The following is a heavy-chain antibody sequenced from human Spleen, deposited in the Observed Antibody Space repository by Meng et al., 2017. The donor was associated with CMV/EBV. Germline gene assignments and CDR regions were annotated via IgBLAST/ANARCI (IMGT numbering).Heavy chain of an antibody. V-gene: IGHV4-59*01. CDR1: SYY. Sequence: SYYWSWIRQTPGKGLEWIGYIYYSGSTNYNPSLKSRVTISLDTSKNQFSLKLSSVTAADTAVYYCARAKLQGYYSASSGYWDAFDIWGQGTMVTVSS. CDR3: ARAKLQGYYSASSGYWDAFDI. D-gene: IGHD3-22*01. J-gene: IGHJ3*02. CDR2: IYYSGST.